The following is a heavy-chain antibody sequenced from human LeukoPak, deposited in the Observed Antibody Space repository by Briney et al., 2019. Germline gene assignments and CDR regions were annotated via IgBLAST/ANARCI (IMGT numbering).Heavy chain of an antibody. J-gene: IGHJ4*02. V-gene: IGHV3-23*01. D-gene: IGHD5-12*01. CDR3: AKEISSGLLYIDY. CDR2: ITDAVGST. Sequence: PGGSLRLSCAASGFTFSSYAMSWVRQAPGKGLEWVSAITDAVGSTHYADSVKGRFTISSDNSKNTVYLQMNSLRPEDMAVYYCAKEISSGLLYIDYWGQGTLVTVSS. CDR1: GFTFSSYA.